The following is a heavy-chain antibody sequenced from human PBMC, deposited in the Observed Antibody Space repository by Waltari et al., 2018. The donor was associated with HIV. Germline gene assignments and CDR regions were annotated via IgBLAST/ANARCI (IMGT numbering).Heavy chain of an antibody. V-gene: IGHV3-7*01. Sequence: EVQLVESGGGLVQPGGSLRLSCAASGFTFSSYWMSWVRQAPGKGLEWVANIKQDGSEKYDVDSGKGRFTISRDNAKNSLYLQMNSLRAEDTAVYYCARDFGEMATTGGPYYYGMDVWGQGP. CDR3: ARDFGEMATTGGPYYYGMDV. CDR1: GFTFSSYW. J-gene: IGHJ6*02. CDR2: IKQDGSEK. D-gene: IGHD1-1*01.